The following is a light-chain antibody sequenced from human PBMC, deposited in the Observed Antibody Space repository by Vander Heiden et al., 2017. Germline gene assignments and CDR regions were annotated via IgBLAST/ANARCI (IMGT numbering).Light chain of an antibody. Sequence: SVLTPPPSASGTPGQRVTISCSGSTSNIGRHYVYWYQQLPGTAPKVLVYSNNQRPAGVPDRFSGSRSGTSASLAISGLRSEDEADYYCAAWDDSLSGYVFGTGTKVTVL. CDR1: TSNIGRHY. V-gene: IGLV1-47*02. J-gene: IGLJ1*01. CDR3: AAWDDSLSGYV. CDR2: SNN.